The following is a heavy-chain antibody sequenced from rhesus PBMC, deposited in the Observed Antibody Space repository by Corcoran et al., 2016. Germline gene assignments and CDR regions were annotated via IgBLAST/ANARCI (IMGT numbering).Heavy chain of an antibody. J-gene: IGHJ4*01. Sequence: QVQMQESGPAVVKPSETLSLTCAVSGGSISSYYWWSWISQSPGKGLEWIGGFYGIGGVPAYNPFLQSRVSISMDTPKNQVSLKVTSVTAADTAVYYCASTDCSNSDCSSGDYWGQGVLVTVSS. CDR3: ASTDCSNSDCSSGDY. CDR2: FYGIGGVP. V-gene: IGHV4-93*02. CDR1: GGSISSYYW. D-gene: IGHD2-15*01.